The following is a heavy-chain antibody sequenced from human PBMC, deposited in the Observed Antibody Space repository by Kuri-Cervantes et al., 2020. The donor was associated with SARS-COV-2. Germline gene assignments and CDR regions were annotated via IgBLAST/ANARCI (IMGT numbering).Heavy chain of an antibody. D-gene: IGHD3-3*01. V-gene: IGHV4-34*01. J-gene: IGHJ5*02. CDR1: GGSFSGYY. Sequence: SETLSLTCAVYGGSFSGYYWSWIRQPPGKGLEWIGEINHSGSTYYNPSLKSRVTISVDTSKNQFSLKLSSVTAADTAVYYCARLGRFLEWFMGAFDPWGQGTLVTVSS. CDR2: INHSGST. CDR3: ARLGRFLEWFMGAFDP.